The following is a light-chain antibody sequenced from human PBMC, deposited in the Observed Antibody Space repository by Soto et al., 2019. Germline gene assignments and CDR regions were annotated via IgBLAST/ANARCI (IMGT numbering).Light chain of an antibody. J-gene: IGKJ1*01. Sequence: DIALTQSPGTLSLSPGERATLSCRASQSVRSGYLAWYQQKLGQAPRLLIYGASTRATGIPDRFRGSGSGTDFTLTISRLEPEDFAVYYCHQYDSSQWTFGLGNKVEIK. CDR1: QSVRSGY. CDR3: HQYDSSQWT. CDR2: GAS. V-gene: IGKV3-20*01.